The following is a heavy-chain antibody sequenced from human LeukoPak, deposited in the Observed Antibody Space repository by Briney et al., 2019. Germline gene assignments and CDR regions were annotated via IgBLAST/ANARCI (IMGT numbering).Heavy chain of an antibody. V-gene: IGHV3-23*01. CDR3: ARSIVGATFFDY. CDR2: ISASGGST. CDR1: GFTFSSSA. Sequence: GGSLRLSCAASGFTFSSSAMSWVRQVPGKGLEWVSGISASGGSTYYADSVRGRFTISRDNSKNTLYVQMNSLRAEDTAVYYCARSIVGATFFDYWGQGTLVTVSS. J-gene: IGHJ4*02. D-gene: IGHD1-26*01.